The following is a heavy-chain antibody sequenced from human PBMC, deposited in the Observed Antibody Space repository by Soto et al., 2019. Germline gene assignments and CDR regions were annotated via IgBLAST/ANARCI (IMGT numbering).Heavy chain of an antibody. CDR1: GGSISSYY. CDR2: IYYSGST. D-gene: IGHD3-22*01. Sequence: SETLSLTCTVSGGSISSYYWSWIRQPPGKGLEWIGYIYYSGSTNYNPSLKSRVTISVDTSKNQFSLKLSSVTAADTAVYYCARETYYYDSSGLPLIDPWGQGTQVTVS. J-gene: IGHJ5*02. CDR3: ARETYYYDSSGLPLIDP. V-gene: IGHV4-59*12.